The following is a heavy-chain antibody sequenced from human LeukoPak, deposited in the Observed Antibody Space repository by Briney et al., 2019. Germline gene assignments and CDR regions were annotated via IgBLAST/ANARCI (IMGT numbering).Heavy chain of an antibody. CDR2: INPNSGGT. Sequence: ASVKVSCKASGYTFTGYYMHWVRQAPGQGLEWMGWINPNSGGTNYAQKFQGRVTMTRDTSTSTVYMELSSLRSEDTAVYYCATLRPRLRFGAFDIWGQGTMVTVSS. J-gene: IGHJ3*02. V-gene: IGHV1-2*02. CDR1: GYTFTGYY. D-gene: IGHD3-16*01. CDR3: ATLRPRLRFGAFDI.